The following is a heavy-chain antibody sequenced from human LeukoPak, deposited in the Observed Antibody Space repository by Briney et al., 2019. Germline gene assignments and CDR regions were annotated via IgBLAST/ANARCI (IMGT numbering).Heavy chain of an antibody. CDR3: ARDSNGYYSVFDF. D-gene: IGHD3-22*01. CDR1: GGSFSGYY. CDR2: MYSSGTT. Sequence: PSETLSLTCAVYGGSFSGYYWSWIRQPPGKGLEWIGYMYSSGTTYYNPSLKSRVNISVDTSKNQFSLNLRSVTAADTAVYYCARDSNGYYSVFDFWGQGTLVAVSS. V-gene: IGHV4-34*09. J-gene: IGHJ4*02.